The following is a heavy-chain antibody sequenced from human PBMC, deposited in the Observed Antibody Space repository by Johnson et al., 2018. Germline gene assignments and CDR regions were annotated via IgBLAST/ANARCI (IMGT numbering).Heavy chain of an antibody. Sequence: QVQLVQSGGGVVQPGRSLRLSCAASGFTFSSYGMHWVRQAPVKGTAWVAVISYDGSNKYYADSVKGRFTSSRDNSKNTLYLQRNSLRAVETGVYYCAKGEQWLDAGVQHWGQGTLVTVAA. J-gene: IGHJ1*01. D-gene: IGHD6-19*01. CDR1: GFTFSSYG. CDR3: AKGEQWLDAGVQH. V-gene: IGHV3-30*18. CDR2: ISYDGSNK.